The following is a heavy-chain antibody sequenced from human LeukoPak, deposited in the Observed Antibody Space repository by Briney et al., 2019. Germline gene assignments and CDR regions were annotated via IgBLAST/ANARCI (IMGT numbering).Heavy chain of an antibody. CDR1: GFTFSSYW. CDR2: IKQDGSEK. Sequence: GSLRLSCAASGFTFSSYWMNWVRQAPGKGLEWVANIKQDGSEKYYVDSVKGRFTISRDNAKNSLYLQMNSLRAEDTAVYYCARGAYCSGGSCYPECFDYWGQGTLVTVSS. D-gene: IGHD2-15*01. J-gene: IGHJ4*02. CDR3: ARGAYCSGGSCYPECFDY. V-gene: IGHV3-7*01.